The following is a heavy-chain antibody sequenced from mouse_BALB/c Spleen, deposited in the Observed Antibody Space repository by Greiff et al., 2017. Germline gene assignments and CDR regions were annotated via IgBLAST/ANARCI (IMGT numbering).Heavy chain of an antibody. J-gene: IGHJ4*01. Sequence: VKLQESGPGLVQPSQSLSITCTVSGFSLTSYGVHWVRQSPGKGLEWLGVIWSGGSTDYNAAFISRLSISKDNSKSQVFFKMNSLQANDTAIYYCARNSVRRGEDAMDYWGQGTSVTVSS. D-gene: IGHD2-14*01. CDR2: IWSGGST. CDR3: ARNSVRRGEDAMDY. CDR1: GFSLTSYG. V-gene: IGHV2-2*02.